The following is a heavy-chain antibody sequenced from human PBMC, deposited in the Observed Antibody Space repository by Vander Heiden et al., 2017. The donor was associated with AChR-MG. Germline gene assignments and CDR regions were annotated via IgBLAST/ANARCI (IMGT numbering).Heavy chain of an antibody. V-gene: IGHV1-69*06. CDR1: GGTFSRYT. CDR2: VIPILGTA. D-gene: IGHD3-10*01. Sequence: QVQLVQSGAEVKKPGSSVKVSCKASGGTFSRYTISWVRQAPGQGLEWRGGVIPILGTANYAQKFQGRLTITADTSTSTAYMELSSLRSDDTAIYYCSRGLNTMVRGPSYYYYMDVWGKGTTVTVS. J-gene: IGHJ6*03. CDR3: SRGLNTMVRGPSYYYYMDV.